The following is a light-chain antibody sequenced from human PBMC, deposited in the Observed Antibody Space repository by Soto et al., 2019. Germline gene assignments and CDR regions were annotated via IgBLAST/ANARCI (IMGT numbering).Light chain of an antibody. V-gene: IGLV2-23*02. CDR2: EVS. CDR3: CSYAGSSTTLI. J-gene: IGLJ1*01. CDR1: SSDVGSYNL. Sequence: QSVLTQPASVSGSPGQSITISCTGTSSDVGSYNLGSWYQQHLGKAPKLMIYEVSKRPSGVSNRFSGSKSGNTASLTISGLQAEDEADYYGCSYAGSSTTLIFGTGTKVTVL.